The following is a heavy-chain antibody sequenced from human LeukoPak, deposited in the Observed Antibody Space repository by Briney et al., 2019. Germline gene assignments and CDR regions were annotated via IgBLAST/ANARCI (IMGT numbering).Heavy chain of an antibody. CDR1: GFTFSSYS. V-gene: IGHV3-21*01. CDR3: ARMAVVIGGKDV. Sequence: PGGSLRLSCAASGFTFSSYSMNWVRQAPGKGLEWVSSISSSSSYIYYADSVKGRFTISRDNAKNSLYLQMNSLRAEDTAVYYCARMAVVIGGKDVWGKGTTVTVSS. D-gene: IGHD2-2*01. J-gene: IGHJ6*04. CDR2: ISSSSSYI.